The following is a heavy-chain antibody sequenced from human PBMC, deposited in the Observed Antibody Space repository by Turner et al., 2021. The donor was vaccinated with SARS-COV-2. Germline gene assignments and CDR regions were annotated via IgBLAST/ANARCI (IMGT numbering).Heavy chain of an antibody. J-gene: IGHJ6*02. V-gene: IGHV4-39*01. Sequence: QLQLQKSGPELVKPSETLSLACTVSGGSISSSSYYWGGIREPPGKGLEWIGSIYYSGSTYYNPSLKSRVTISVDTSKNQFSLKLSSVTAADTAVYYCAGEEVVFRASHTLYYYGMDVWGQGTTVTVSS. CDR3: AGEEVVFRASHTLYYYGMDV. D-gene: IGHD3-22*01. CDR2: IYYSGST. CDR1: GGSISSSSYY.